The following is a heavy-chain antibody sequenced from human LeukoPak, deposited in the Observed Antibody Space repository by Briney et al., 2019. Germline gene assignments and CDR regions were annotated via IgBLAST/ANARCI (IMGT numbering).Heavy chain of an antibody. D-gene: IGHD1-26*01. Sequence: GGSLRLSCAASGFTFSSYWMSWVRQAPGKGLEWVASIKHDGSEKYYVDSVEGRFTISRDNAKNSLYLQMNSLRAEDTAVYYCAREHSGSYRVYYAYGMDVWGQGTTVTVSS. V-gene: IGHV3-7*01. J-gene: IGHJ6*02. CDR1: GFTFSSYW. CDR3: AREHSGSYRVYYAYGMDV. CDR2: IKHDGSEK.